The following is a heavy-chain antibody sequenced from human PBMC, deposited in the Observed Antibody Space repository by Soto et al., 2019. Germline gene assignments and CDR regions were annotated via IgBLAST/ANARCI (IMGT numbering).Heavy chain of an antibody. D-gene: IGHD3-22*01. V-gene: IGHV4-59*01. Sequence: PSETLSLTCTVSGGSISTYYWSWIRQPPGKGLEWIGYVTYSGGPTYNPSLKSRVTISVDTSKKFSLNLTSVTAADTAMYYCARHEHYYDSSGYPAGAFDIWGQGAMVTVSS. CDR1: GGSISTYY. J-gene: IGHJ3*02. CDR2: VTYSGGP. CDR3: ARHEHYYDSSGYPAGAFDI.